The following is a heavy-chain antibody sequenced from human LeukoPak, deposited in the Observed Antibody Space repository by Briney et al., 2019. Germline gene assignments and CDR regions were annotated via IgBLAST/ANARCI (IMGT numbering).Heavy chain of an antibody. CDR1: GYTFTSYG. CDR2: ISAYNGNT. D-gene: IGHD2-2*01. CDR3: ARIDCSSTSCYPPGGWFDP. Sequence: ASVKVSCKASGYTFTSYGISWVRQAPGQGLEWMGWISAYNGNTNYAQKLQGRVTMTTDTSTSTAYMELRSLRSDDTAVYYCARIDCSSTSCYPPGGWFDPWGQGTLVTVSS. V-gene: IGHV1-18*01. J-gene: IGHJ5*02.